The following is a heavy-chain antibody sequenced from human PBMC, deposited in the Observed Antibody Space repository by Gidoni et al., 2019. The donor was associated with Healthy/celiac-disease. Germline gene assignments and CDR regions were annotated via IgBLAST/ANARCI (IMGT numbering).Heavy chain of an antibody. J-gene: IGHJ4*02. CDR3: AKDFHSSGWPSDY. CDR1: GLTVSSYA. V-gene: IGHV3-23*01. D-gene: IGHD6-19*01. Sequence: EVQLLEAGGGLVQPGGSLRLSWAASGLTVSSYAMSWVRPAPGKGLEWFSAISGSGGSPYYADSVKGRFTISRDNSKNTLYLQMNSLRAEDPAVYYCAKDFHSSGWPSDYWGQGTLVTVSS. CDR2: ISGSGGSP.